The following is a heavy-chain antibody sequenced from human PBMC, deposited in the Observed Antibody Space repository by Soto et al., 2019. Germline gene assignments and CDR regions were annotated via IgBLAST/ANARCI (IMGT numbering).Heavy chain of an antibody. CDR3: ARDTQLLLVRSGDYMDV. CDR2: INQDGSED. Sequence: GGSLRLSCAASGFIFSSYCMHWVRQAPGKGLEWVANINQDGSEDYYVDSVKGRFTISRDNAKNSLYLQMNGLRAEDTAVYYCARDTQLLLVRSGDYMDVWGKGTTVTVSS. V-gene: IGHV3-7*01. CDR1: GFIFSSYC. J-gene: IGHJ6*03. D-gene: IGHD2-2*01.